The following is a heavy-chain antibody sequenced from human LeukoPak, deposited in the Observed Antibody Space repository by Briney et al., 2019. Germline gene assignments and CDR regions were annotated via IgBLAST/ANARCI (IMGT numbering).Heavy chain of an antibody. D-gene: IGHD6-19*01. Sequence: SETLSLTCSVSGGSISSYYWSWIRQPPGKGLEWIGYIYYSGSTNYNPSLKSRVTMSVDTSKNQFSLKLTSVTAADTAVYYCERLRPVAGYHAFALWGHGTMVTVSS. V-gene: IGHV4-59*08. CDR1: GGSISSYY. CDR2: IYYSGST. J-gene: IGHJ3*01. CDR3: ERLRPVAGYHAFAL.